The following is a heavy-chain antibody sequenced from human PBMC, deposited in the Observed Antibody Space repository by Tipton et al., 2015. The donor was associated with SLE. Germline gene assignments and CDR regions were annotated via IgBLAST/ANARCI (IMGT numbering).Heavy chain of an antibody. CDR1: GGSISSSSYY. V-gene: IGHV4-39*07. CDR2: IFYSGST. D-gene: IGHD6-6*01. CDR3: ARVHMAARVLDY. J-gene: IGHJ4*02. Sequence: LRLSCTVSGGSISSSSYYWGWIRQPPGKGLEWIGSIFYSGSTYYNPSLKSRVTISVDTSKNQFSPKLSSVTAADTAVYYCARVHMAARVLDYWGQGTLVTVSS.